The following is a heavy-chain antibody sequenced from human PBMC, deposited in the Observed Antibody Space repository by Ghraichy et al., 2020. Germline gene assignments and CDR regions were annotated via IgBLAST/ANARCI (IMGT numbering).Heavy chain of an antibody. J-gene: IGHJ2*01. CDR1: GFTFSSSA. Sequence: GGSLRLSCAASGFTFSSSAMSWVRQAPGKGLEWVSTISGSGGSTNYAHSVRGRLTVSRDNSKNTLYLQMNSLRAEDTAIYYCAKRVLAATDTRYFDLWGRGTLVTVSS. D-gene: IGHD6-13*01. CDR3: AKRVLAATDTRYFDL. CDR2: ISGSGGST. V-gene: IGHV3-23*01.